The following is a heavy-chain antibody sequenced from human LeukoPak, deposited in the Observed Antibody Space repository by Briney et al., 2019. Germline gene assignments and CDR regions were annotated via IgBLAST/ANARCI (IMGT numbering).Heavy chain of an antibody. CDR2: IYYSGST. CDR3: ARVKPIFQLNY. V-gene: IGHV4-31*03. D-gene: IGHD3-3*01. CDR1: GGSISSGGHY. J-gene: IGHJ4*02. Sequence: SQTLSLTCTVSGGSISSGGHYWSWIRQHPGKGLEWIGYIYYSGSTYYNPSLKSRVTISVDTSKNQFSLKLSSVTAADTAVYYCARVKPIFQLNYWGQGTLVTVSS.